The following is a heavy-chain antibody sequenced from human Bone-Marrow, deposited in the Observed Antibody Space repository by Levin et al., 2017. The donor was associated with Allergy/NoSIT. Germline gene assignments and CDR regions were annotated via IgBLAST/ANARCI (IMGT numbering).Heavy chain of an antibody. Sequence: GGSLRLSCAASGFTFSTYGMHWVRQAPVKGLEWVAVIWNDGDNKYYADSVRGRFTISRDDSKSTLYLQMNNLRAEDSAIYYWARDVGTSGVPDYWGQGTLVTVSP. D-gene: IGHD1-14*01. CDR1: GFTFSTYG. CDR2: IWNDGDNK. J-gene: IGHJ4*02. V-gene: IGHV3-33*01. CDR3: ARDVGTSGVPDY.